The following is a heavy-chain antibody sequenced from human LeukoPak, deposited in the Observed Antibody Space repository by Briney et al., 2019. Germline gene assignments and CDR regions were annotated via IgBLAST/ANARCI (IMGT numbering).Heavy chain of an antibody. D-gene: IGHD3-22*01. CDR3: ARSYYYDSSHTVDY. V-gene: IGHV3-33*01. CDR2: IWYDGSNK. CDR1: GFTFSSYG. Sequence: PGRSLRLSCAASGFTFSSYGMHWVRQAPGKGLEWVAVIWYDGSNKYYADSMKGRFTISRDNSKNTLYLQMNSLRAEDTAVYYCARSYYYDSSHTVDYWGQGTLVIVSS. J-gene: IGHJ4*02.